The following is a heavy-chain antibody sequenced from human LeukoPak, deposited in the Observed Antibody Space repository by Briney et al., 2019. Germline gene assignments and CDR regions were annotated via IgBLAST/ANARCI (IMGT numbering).Heavy chain of an antibody. D-gene: IGHD3-22*01. CDR2: ISYDGSNK. J-gene: IGHJ3*02. Sequence: TGGSLRLSCAASGFTFSSYGMHWVRQAPGKGLEWVAVISYDGSNKYYADSVKGRFTISRDNSKNTLYLQMNSLRAEDTAVYYCAKDDYDSSGYYYNNAFDIWGQGTMVTVSS. CDR1: GFTFSSYG. CDR3: AKDDYDSSGYYYNNAFDI. V-gene: IGHV3-30*18.